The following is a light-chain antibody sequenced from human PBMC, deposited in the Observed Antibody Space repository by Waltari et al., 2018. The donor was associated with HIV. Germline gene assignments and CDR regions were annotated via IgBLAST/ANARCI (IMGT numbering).Light chain of an antibody. V-gene: IGKV3-20*01. CDR1: QSVSSYY. J-gene: IGKJ1*01. Sequence: IVLTQSPGTLSLSPGERATVSCRASQSVSSYYLAWYQQKPCQAPRLLVYGVSTRATGVPDRFSGSGSGTYFTLTVSRLEPEDFAVYYCQHYGYSPTFGRGTKVEIK. CDR3: QHYGYSPT. CDR2: GVS.